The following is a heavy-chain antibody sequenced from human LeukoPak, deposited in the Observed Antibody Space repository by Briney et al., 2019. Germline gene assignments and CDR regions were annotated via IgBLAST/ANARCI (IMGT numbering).Heavy chain of an antibody. CDR3: AVGELGTKVDY. J-gene: IGHJ4*02. CDR1: GGSFSGYY. Sequence: SETLSLTCAVYGGSFSGYYWSWIRQPPGKGLEWIGEINHSGSTNYNPSLKSRVTISVDTSKNQFSLKLSSVTAADTAVYYCAVGELGTKVDYWGQGTLVTVSS. D-gene: IGHD3-10*01. V-gene: IGHV4-34*01. CDR2: INHSGST.